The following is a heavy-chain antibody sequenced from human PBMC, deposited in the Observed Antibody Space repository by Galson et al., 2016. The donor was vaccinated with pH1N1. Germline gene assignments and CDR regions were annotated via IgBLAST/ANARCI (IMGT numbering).Heavy chain of an antibody. V-gene: IGHV3-66*02. CDR1: GLSVRNNY. D-gene: IGHD1-26*01. CDR3: ARPRIASPGALHH. CDR2: IDSGGNS. Sequence: SLRLSCAASGLSVRNNYMNWVRQAPGKGLEWVSVIDSGGNSFYADSVKGRLTMSRDNSKNTVYLQMNSLTREDTAVYFCARPRIASPGALHHWGQGTLVTVSS. J-gene: IGHJ1*01.